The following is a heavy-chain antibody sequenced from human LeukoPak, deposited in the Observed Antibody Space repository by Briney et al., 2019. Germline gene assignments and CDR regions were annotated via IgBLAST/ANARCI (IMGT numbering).Heavy chain of an antibody. CDR1: GYTFTGYY. CDR3: ARVRLGIWGAFDI. D-gene: IGHD7-27*01. J-gene: IGHJ3*02. CDR2: INLNSGGT. Sequence: ASVKVSCKASGYTFTGYYIHWVRQAPGQGLGWMGWINLNSGGTNYAQKFQGRVTMTRDTSISTAYMELSRLRSDDTAVYYCARVRLGIWGAFDIWGQGTMVTVSS. V-gene: IGHV1-2*02.